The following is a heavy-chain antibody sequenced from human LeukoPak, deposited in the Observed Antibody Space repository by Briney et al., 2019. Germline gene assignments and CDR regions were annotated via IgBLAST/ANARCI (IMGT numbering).Heavy chain of an antibody. CDR3: AKKSVATVTTPFQH. CDR1: GFTFSSYA. Sequence: GGSLRLSCAASGFTFSSYAMHWVRQAPGKGLEWVAVISYDGSNKYYADSVKGRFTISRDNSKNTLYLQMNSLRAEDTAVYYCAKKSVATVTTPFQHWGQGTLVTVSS. J-gene: IGHJ1*01. CDR2: ISYDGSNK. D-gene: IGHD4-17*01. V-gene: IGHV3-30-3*02.